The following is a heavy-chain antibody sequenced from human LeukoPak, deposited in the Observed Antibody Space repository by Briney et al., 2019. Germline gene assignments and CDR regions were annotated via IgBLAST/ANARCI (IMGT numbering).Heavy chain of an antibody. CDR2: VSSDGTST. Sequence: HPGGSLRLSCAASGFTFSGYWMHWVRQAPGKGLVWVSRVSSDGTSTSYADSVKGRFTISRDNAKNTLFLQMNSLRAEDTAVYYCARALAVAGTGGHYWGQGTLVTVSP. CDR1: GFTFSGYW. D-gene: IGHD6-19*01. J-gene: IGHJ4*02. CDR3: ARALAVAGTGGHY. V-gene: IGHV3-74*01.